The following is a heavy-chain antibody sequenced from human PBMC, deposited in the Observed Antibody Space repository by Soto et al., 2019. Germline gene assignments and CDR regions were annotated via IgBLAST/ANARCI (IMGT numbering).Heavy chain of an antibody. D-gene: IGHD3-16*01. CDR2: ISPYSGNT. CDR3: AMVDNYVAPTPQDA. CDR1: GYIFVNYG. J-gene: IGHJ6*02. Sequence: QVQLVQSGDEVRKPGSSVKVSCKASGYIFVNYGIAWVRQAPGQGLEWMGWISPYSGNTHYASKVQGTITTXTXTXXLPAYMDLGSLTSDDTAVYYCAMVDNYVAPTPQDAWGQGTTVTVSS. V-gene: IGHV1-18*01.